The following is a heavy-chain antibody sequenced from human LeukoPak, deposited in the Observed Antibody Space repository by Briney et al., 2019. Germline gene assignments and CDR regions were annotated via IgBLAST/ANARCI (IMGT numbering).Heavy chain of an antibody. CDR2: INPNSGGT. J-gene: IGHJ4*02. V-gene: IGHV1-2*02. Sequence: ASVKVSCKASGYTFTGYYMHWVRQAPGQGLEWMGWINPNSGGTNYAQKFQGRVTMTRDTSISTAYMGLSRLRSDDTAVYYCARVRGGGYYDSSGYLFFDYWGQGTLVTVSS. D-gene: IGHD3-22*01. CDR1: GYTFTGYY. CDR3: ARVRGGGYYDSSGYLFFDY.